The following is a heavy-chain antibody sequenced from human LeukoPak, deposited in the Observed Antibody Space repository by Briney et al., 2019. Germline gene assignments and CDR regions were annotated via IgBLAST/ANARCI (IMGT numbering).Heavy chain of an antibody. J-gene: IGHJ4*02. V-gene: IGHV3-30*18. D-gene: IGHD3-10*01. CDR3: AKDLWDYYGSGSTFDY. Sequence: GGSLRLSWAASGFTFSSYGMHWVRQAPGKGLEWVAVISYDGSNKYYADSVKGRFTISRDNSKNTLYLQMNSLRAEDTAVYYSAKDLWDYYGSGSTFDYWGQGTLVTVPS. CDR2: ISYDGSNK. CDR1: GFTFSSYG.